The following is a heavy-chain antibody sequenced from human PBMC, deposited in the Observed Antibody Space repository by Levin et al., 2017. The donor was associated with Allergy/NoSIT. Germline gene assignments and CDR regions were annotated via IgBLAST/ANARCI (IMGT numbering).Heavy chain of an antibody. CDR2: ISSTGSTI. V-gene: IGHV3-48*03. CDR1: GFTFSSYE. D-gene: IGHD3-3*01. Sequence: LSLTCAASGFTFSSYEMNWVRRAPGKGLEWVSYISSTGSTIYSADSVKGRFTISRDHAKNYMYLHMNSLRAEDTAVYYCARQLGNFWSGYNYFDYWGQGTLVTVSS. J-gene: IGHJ4*02. CDR3: ARQLGNFWSGYNYFDY.